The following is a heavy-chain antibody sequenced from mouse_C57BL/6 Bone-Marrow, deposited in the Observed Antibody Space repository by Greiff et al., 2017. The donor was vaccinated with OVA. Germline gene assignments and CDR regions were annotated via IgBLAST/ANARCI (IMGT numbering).Heavy chain of an antibody. CDR2: INPSNGGT. CDR1: GYTFTSYW. V-gene: IGHV1-53*01. CDR3: ARSVYSNRAWFAY. J-gene: IGHJ3*01. D-gene: IGHD2-5*01. Sequence: QVQLQQPGTELVKPGASVKLSCKASGYTFTSYWMHWVKQRPGQGLEWIGNINPSNGGTNYNEKFKSKATLTVDKSSSTAYMQLSSRTSEDSAVYYGARSVYSNRAWFAYWGQGTLVTVSA.